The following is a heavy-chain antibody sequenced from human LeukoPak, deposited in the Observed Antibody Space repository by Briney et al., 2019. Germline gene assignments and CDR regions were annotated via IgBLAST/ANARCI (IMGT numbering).Heavy chain of an antibody. D-gene: IGHD3-10*01. CDR1: GFTFSSYN. J-gene: IGHJ6*03. V-gene: IGHV3-21*01. Sequence: GGSLRLSCAASGFTFSSYNMNWVRQAPGRGLEWVSSISTSSSYIYYADSVKGRFTISRDNAKNSLYLQMNSLRAEDTAVYYCARDRGARGYYMDVWGKGTTVTVSS. CDR3: ARDRGARGYYMDV. CDR2: ISTSSSYI.